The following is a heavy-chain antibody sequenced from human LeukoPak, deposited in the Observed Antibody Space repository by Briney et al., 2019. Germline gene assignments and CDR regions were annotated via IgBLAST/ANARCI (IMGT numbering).Heavy chain of an antibody. CDR3: AKDIEGYGSGSLFDY. CDR2: ISWNSGSI. Sequence: QSGGSLRLSCAASGFTFDDYAMHWVRQAPGKGLEWVSGISWNSGSIGYADSVKGRFTISRDNAKNSLYLQMNSLRAEDMALYYCAKDIEGYGSGSLFDYWGQGTLVTISS. CDR1: GFTFDDYA. D-gene: IGHD3-10*01. J-gene: IGHJ4*02. V-gene: IGHV3-9*03.